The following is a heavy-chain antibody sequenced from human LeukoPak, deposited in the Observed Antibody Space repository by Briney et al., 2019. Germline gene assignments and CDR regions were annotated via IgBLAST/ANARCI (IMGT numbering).Heavy chain of an antibody. CDR1: GYTFTSYD. CDR3: ARDGCSGGSCYSPEFDY. CDR2: MNPNSGNT. J-gene: IGHJ4*02. Sequence: GASVKVSCKASGYTFTSYDINWVRQAPGQGLEWMGWMNPNSGNTGYAQKLQGRVTITRNTSISTAYMELSRLRSDDTAVYYCARDGCSGGSCYSPEFDYWGQGTLVTVSS. D-gene: IGHD2-15*01. V-gene: IGHV1-8*03.